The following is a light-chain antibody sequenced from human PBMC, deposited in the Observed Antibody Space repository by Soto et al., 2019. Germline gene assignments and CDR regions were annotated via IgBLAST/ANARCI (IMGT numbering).Light chain of an antibody. CDR2: GAS. CDR3: QQLNSYPPWT. V-gene: IGKV1-9*01. CDR1: QGISSN. Sequence: IQLTQSPSSLSASVGDRVTITCRASQGISSNLAWYQQKPGRAPKLLIFGASTLQSGVPSRFRGSGSGTDFTLTISSLQPEDFATYFCQQLNSYPPWTFGQGTKVEIK. J-gene: IGKJ1*01.